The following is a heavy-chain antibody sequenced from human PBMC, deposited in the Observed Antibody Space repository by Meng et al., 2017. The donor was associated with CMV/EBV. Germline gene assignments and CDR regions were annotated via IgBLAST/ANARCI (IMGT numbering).Heavy chain of an antibody. CDR2: IKQDGSEK. CDR1: GFTFSSYW. Sequence: GESLKISCAASGFTFSSYWMSWVRQAPGKGLEWVANIKQDGSEKYYVDSVKGRFTISRDNAKNSLYLQMNSLRAEDTAVYYCARDRRNYLDYWAREPWSPSPQ. CDR3: ARDRRNYLDY. V-gene: IGHV3-7*01. J-gene: IGHJ4*02.